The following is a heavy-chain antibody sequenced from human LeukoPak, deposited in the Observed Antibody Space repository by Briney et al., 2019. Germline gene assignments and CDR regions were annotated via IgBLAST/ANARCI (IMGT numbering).Heavy chain of an antibody. CDR2: IKQDGSEK. J-gene: IGHJ4*02. CDR3: ARDSLLWFGELRRGHDY. V-gene: IGHV3-7*01. CDR1: GFTFSSYW. D-gene: IGHD3-10*01. Sequence: PGGSLRLSCAASGFTFSSYWMSWVRQAPGKGLEWVANIKQDGSEKYYVDSVKGRFTISRDNAKNTLYLQMNSLRAEDTAVYYCARDSLLWFGELRRGHDYWGQGTLVTVSS.